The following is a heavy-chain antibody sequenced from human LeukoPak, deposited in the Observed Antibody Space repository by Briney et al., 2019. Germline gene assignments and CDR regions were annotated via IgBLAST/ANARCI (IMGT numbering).Heavy chain of an antibody. D-gene: IGHD2-2*01. CDR2: ISAYNGNT. CDR3: ARDPPSRYCSSTSCNDHLDY. V-gene: IGHV1-18*01. CDR1: GYIFTRYG. Sequence: ASVKVSCKASGYIFTRYGISWVRQAPGQGLEWMGWISAYNGNTNYAQKLQGRVTMTTDTSTSTAYMELRSLRSDDTAVYYCARDPPSRYCSSTSCNDHLDYWGQGTLVTVSS. J-gene: IGHJ4*02.